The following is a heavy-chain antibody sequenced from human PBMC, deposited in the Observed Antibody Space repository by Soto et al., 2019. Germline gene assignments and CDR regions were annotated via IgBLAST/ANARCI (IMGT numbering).Heavy chain of an antibody. Sequence: QVQLVESGGGVVQPGRSLRLSCAASGFTFSSYGMHWVRQAPGKGLEWVAVISYDGSNKYYADSVKGRFTISRDNSKNTLYLQMNSLRAEDTAVYYCLGSRWYIYWGQGTLVTVSS. V-gene: IGHV3-30*03. D-gene: IGHD6-13*01. CDR2: ISYDGSNK. CDR1: GFTFSSYG. CDR3: LGSRWYIY. J-gene: IGHJ4*02.